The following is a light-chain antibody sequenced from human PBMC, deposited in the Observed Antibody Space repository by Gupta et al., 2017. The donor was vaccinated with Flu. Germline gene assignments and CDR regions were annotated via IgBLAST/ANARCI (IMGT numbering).Light chain of an antibody. V-gene: IGKV1-39*01. CDR3: QQSENTPCT. CDR2: RAS. Sequence: PSPGYAAVGDRVTSTCRVSQRISTYLNWYQQKTGKAPKLLIYRASSLKSGVPSRFSGSGSGTXFTLNIXRLQAEDFGTYYCQQSENTPCTFGXGTKVEIK. J-gene: IGKJ2*02. CDR1: QRISTY.